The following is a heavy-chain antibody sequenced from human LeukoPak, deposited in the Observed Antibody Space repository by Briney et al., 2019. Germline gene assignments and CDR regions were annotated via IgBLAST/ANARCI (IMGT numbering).Heavy chain of an antibody. V-gene: IGHV4-4*07. J-gene: IGHJ3*02. CDR3: ARDFRISGWTDACDI. D-gene: IGHD6-19*01. CDR2: IYASGST. Sequence: PSETLSLTCTVSGGSISSYYGNWIRQPAGKGLEWIGRIYASGSTNYNPSLKSRVSMSIEKSKSQFSLKLNSVTAADTAIYYCARDFRISGWTDACDIWGQGTMVTVSS. CDR1: GGSISSYY.